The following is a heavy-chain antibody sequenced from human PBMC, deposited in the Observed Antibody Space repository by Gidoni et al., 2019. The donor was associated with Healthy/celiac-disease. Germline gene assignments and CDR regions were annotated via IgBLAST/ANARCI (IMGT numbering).Heavy chain of an antibody. J-gene: IGHJ3*02. CDR2: IYSGGST. CDR1: GFTVSSNY. V-gene: IGHV3-53*02. Sequence: EVQLVETGGGLIQPGGSLRLSCSASGFTVSSNYMTWVRQAPGKGLEWVSVIYSGGSTYYADSVKGRFTISRDNSKNTLYLQMNSLRAEDTAVYYCARAGGRAYDAFDIWGQGTMVTVSS. CDR3: ARAGGRAYDAFDI. D-gene: IGHD3-16*01.